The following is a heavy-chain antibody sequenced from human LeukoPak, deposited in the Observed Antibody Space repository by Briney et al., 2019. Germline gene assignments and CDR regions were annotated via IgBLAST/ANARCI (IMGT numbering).Heavy chain of an antibody. CDR3: AKDKTMTGYKLFDY. CDR2: ICGSAGKT. CDR1: GFTFSSYA. V-gene: IGHV3-23*01. D-gene: IGHD5-24*01. J-gene: IGHJ4*02. Sequence: PGGSLRLSCAPSGFTFSSYAMSWVRRTPGKGLGCVSAICGSAGKTYYADSVNGRFTISRDNSKNTLYLQMNSLRAEDTAVYYCAKDKTMTGYKLFDYWGQGTLVTVSS.